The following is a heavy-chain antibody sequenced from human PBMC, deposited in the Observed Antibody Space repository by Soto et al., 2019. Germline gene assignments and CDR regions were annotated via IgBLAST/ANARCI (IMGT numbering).Heavy chain of an antibody. V-gene: IGHV4-31*03. D-gene: IGHD2-15*01. Sequence: QVQLQESGPGLVKPSQTLSLTCTVSGGSISSGGYYWSWIRQHPGKGLEWIGYIYYSGSTYYNPSLKSRVTISVDTSKNQFSLKLSSVTAADTAVYYCARAPRKLLLFYYGMDVWGQGTTVTVSS. J-gene: IGHJ6*02. CDR2: IYYSGST. CDR1: GGSISSGGYY. CDR3: ARAPRKLLLFYYGMDV.